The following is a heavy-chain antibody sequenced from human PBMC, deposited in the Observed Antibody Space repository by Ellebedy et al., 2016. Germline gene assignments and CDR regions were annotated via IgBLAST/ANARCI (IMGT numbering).Heavy chain of an antibody. V-gene: IGHV4-61*01. CDR2: IYYSGTT. Sequence: SETLSLXCNVSGYSISSSYYWSWIRQPPGKGLEWIGCIYYSGTTNYNPSLKSRVTISVDTSKNQFSLKLNSVTAADTAVYYCTRDLEHGYSYGGRYYYGMDVWGQGTTVTVSS. CDR3: TRDLEHGYSYGGRYYYGMDV. J-gene: IGHJ6*02. D-gene: IGHD5-18*01. CDR1: GYSISSSYY.